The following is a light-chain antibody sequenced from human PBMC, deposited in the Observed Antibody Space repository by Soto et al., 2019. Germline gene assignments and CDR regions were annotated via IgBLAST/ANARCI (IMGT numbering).Light chain of an antibody. CDR2: LGS. Sequence: DIVMTQSPLSLPVTPGEPASISCRSSQSIMHSNGYNYLNWYLQKPGQSPQLLIYLGSNRASGVLDRFCGSGSGRDFILQTISVEAADVLVSYCIQALQTPPVTFGQGTRLEIK. V-gene: IGKV2-28*01. J-gene: IGKJ5*01. CDR1: QSIMHSNGYNY. CDR3: IQALQTPPVT.